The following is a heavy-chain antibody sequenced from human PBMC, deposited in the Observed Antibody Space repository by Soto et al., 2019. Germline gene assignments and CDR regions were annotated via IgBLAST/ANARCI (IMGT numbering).Heavy chain of an antibody. J-gene: IGHJ4*02. CDR1: GGSISSSSYY. D-gene: IGHD6-13*01. V-gene: IGHV4-39*01. CDR3: ARRKSSRWYGL. Sequence: ETLSLTCTVSGGSISSSSYYWGWIRQPPGKGLEWIGSIYYSGSTYYNPSLKSRVTISVDTSKNQFSLKLSSVTAADTAVYYCARRKSSRWYGLWGQGTLVTVSA. CDR2: IYYSGST.